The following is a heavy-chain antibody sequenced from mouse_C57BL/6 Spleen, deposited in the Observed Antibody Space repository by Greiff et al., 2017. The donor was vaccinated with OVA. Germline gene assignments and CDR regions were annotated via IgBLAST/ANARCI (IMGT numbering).Heavy chain of an antibody. CDR1: GFTFSSYA. CDR3: ARGYYGSSSAMDY. D-gene: IGHD1-1*01. Sequence: EVKVVESGGGLVKPGGSLKLSCAASGFTFSSYAMSWVRQTPEKRLEWVATISDGGSYTYYPDNVKGRFTISRDNAKNNLYLQMSHLKSEDTAMYYCARGYYGSSSAMDYWGQGTSVTVSS. J-gene: IGHJ4*01. V-gene: IGHV5-4*03. CDR2: ISDGGSYT.